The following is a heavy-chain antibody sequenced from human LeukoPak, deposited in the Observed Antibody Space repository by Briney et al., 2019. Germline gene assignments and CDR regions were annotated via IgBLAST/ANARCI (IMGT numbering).Heavy chain of an antibody. Sequence: ATVKVSCKASGYTFTGYYMHWVRQAPGQGLEWMGWINPNSGGTNYAQKFQGRVTMTRDTSISTAYMELSRLRSDDTAVYYCARVLWFGSRAFDPWGQGTLVTVSS. J-gene: IGHJ5*02. D-gene: IGHD3-10*01. CDR3: ARVLWFGSRAFDP. CDR1: GYTFTGYY. V-gene: IGHV1-2*02. CDR2: INPNSGGT.